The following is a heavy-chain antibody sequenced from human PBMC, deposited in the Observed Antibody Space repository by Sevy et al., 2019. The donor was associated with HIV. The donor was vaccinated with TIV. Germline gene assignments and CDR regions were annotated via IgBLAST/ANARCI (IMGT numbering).Heavy chain of an antibody. D-gene: IGHD3-22*01. CDR2: ISGSGGST. CDR3: AILGTYYYDGRGYYYQVPSDY. CDR1: GFTFSSYA. Sequence: GGSLRLSCAAPGFTFSSYAMSWVRQAPGKGLEWVSTISGSGGSTYSADSVKGRFTISRDNFKNTLYLQMNSLRAEDTAVYYCAILGTYYYDGRGYYYQVPSDYWGQGTLVTVSS. J-gene: IGHJ4*02. V-gene: IGHV3-23*01.